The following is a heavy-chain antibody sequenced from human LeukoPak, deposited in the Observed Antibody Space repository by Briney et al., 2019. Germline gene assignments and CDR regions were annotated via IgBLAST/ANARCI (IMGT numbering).Heavy chain of an antibody. CDR1: GFTFSNYA. CDR2: ITGGDGNT. CDR3: ASSSSSNQYYYYGMDV. V-gene: IGHV3-23*01. D-gene: IGHD6-13*01. J-gene: IGHJ6*02. Sequence: QPGASLRLSCAASGFTFSNYAMSWVRQAPGKGLEWVSAITGGDGNTYYADPVKGRFTISRDNSKNTLYLQMNSLRAEDTAVYYCASSSSSNQYYYYGMDVWGQGTTVTVSS.